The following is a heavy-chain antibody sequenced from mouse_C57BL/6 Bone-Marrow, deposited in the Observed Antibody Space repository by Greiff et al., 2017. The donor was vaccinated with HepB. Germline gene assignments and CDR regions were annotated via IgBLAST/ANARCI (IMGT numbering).Heavy chain of an antibody. V-gene: IGHV1-59*01. J-gene: IGHJ1*03. D-gene: IGHD2-4*01. CDR2: IDPSDSYT. Sequence: LQQPGAELVRPGTSVKLSCKASGYTFTSYWMHWVKQRPGQGLEWIGVIDPSDSYTNYNQKFKGKATLTVDTSSSTAYMQLSSLTSEDSAVYYCARRGDYDVYWYFDVWGTGTTVTVSS. CDR3: ARRGDYDVYWYFDV. CDR1: GYTFTSYW.